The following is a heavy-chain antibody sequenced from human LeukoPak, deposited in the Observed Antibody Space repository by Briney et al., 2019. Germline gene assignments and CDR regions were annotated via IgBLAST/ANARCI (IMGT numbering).Heavy chain of an antibody. D-gene: IGHD6-13*01. V-gene: IGHV1-46*01. CDR1: GYTFTSYY. Sequence: ASVKVSCKASGYTFTSYYMHWVRQAPGQGLEWMGIINPSGGSTSYAQKFQGRVTMTRDTSTSTVYMELSSLRSEDTAVYYCARSPVSVHYYYYYGMDVWGQGTTVTVSS. CDR2: INPSGGST. CDR3: ARSPVSVHYYYYYGMDV. J-gene: IGHJ6*02.